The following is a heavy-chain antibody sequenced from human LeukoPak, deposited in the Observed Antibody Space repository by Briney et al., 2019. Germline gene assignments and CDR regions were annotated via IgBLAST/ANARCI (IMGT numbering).Heavy chain of an antibody. Sequence: GGSLRLSCAASGFTFSSYAMSWVRQAPGKGLEWVSAISGSGGSIYYADSVKGRFTISRDNSKNTLYLQMNSLRAEDTAVYYCARDISYYYDSPGYWGQGTLVTVSS. CDR3: ARDISYYYDSPGY. CDR1: GFTFSSYA. J-gene: IGHJ4*02. CDR2: ISGSGGSI. V-gene: IGHV3-23*01. D-gene: IGHD3-22*01.